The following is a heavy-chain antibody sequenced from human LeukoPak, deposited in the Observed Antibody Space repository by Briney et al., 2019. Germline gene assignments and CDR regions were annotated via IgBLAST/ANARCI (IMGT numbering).Heavy chain of an antibody. CDR3: ASGPWSTILRY. V-gene: IGHV1-2*02. Sequence: ASVKLSCKASGYTFTGYYIHWVRQAPGQGLEWMGWINPNSGGTNYAQHIQRRVTMTRDTSISTAYMELSRLGSDDTAVYCCASGPWSTILRYWGQGTLVTVSS. CDR2: INPNSGGT. J-gene: IGHJ4*02. CDR1: GYTFTGYY. D-gene: IGHD3-3*01.